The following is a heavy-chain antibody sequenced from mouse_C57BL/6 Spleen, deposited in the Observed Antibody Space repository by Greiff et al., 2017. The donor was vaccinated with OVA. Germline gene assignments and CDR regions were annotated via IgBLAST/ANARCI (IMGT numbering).Heavy chain of an antibody. D-gene: IGHD3-2*02. J-gene: IGHJ4*01. CDR1: GYTFTSYW. Sequence: VQLQQPGTELVKPGASVKLSCKASGYTFTSYWMHWVKQRPGQGLEWIGNINPSNGGTNYNEKFKSKATLTVDKSSSTAYMQLSSLTSEDSAVYYCARGSSGYLYYYAMDYWGQGTSVTVSS. V-gene: IGHV1-53*01. CDR2: INPSNGGT. CDR3: ARGSSGYLYYYAMDY.